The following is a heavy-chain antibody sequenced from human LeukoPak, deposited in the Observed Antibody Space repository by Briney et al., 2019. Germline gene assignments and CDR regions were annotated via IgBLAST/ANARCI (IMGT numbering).Heavy chain of an antibody. J-gene: IGHJ6*03. V-gene: IGHV4-39*07. D-gene: IGHD3-10*01. Sequence: SETLSLTCTVSGGSISSSSYYWGWIRQPPGKGLEWIGSIYYSGSTYYNPSLKSRVTISVDTSKNQFSLKLSSVTAADTAVYYCARGVMVRGVIPNYYYYYMDVWGKGTTVTISS. CDR3: ARGVMVRGVIPNYYYYYMDV. CDR2: IYYSGST. CDR1: GGSISSSSYY.